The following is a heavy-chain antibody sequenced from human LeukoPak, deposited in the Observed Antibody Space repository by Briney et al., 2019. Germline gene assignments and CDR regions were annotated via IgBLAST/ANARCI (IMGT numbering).Heavy chain of an antibody. D-gene: IGHD2-21*01. Sequence: SGTLSLTCTFSLDSISSSNSYSVWIRQPPGKGLDWIISIYYTGSTYYNPSLKSGVTIPVDTSNNHFSLKPTSVTAADTAVYYCPRVYCGGGSCCDWRGWSEPWAQGPRVSV. CDR3: PRVYCGGGSCCDWRGWSEP. J-gene: IGHJ5*02. V-gene: IGHV4-39*07. CDR1: LDSISSSNSY. CDR2: IYYTGST.